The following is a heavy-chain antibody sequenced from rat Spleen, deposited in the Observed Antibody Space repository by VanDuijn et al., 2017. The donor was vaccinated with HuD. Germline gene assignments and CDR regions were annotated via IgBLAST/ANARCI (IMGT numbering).Heavy chain of an antibody. J-gene: IGHJ2*01. CDR1: GFSFSIYY. D-gene: IGHD1-6*01. CDR2: ITNSGGST. Sequence: EVQLVESGGGLVQPGRSLRLSCAASGFSFSIYYMAWVRQAPTKGLEWVASITNSGGSTYYRDSVKGRFTISRDNAKSTLYLQMDSLRSEDSATYYCTRDRILRSTGFDYWGQGVMVTVSS. CDR3: TRDRILRSTGFDY. V-gene: IGHV5-27*01.